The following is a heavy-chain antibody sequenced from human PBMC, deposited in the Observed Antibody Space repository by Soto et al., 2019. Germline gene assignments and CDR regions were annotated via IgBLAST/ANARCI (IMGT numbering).Heavy chain of an antibody. J-gene: IGHJ6*03. CDR1: GYTFTSYA. CDR2: INAGNGNT. D-gene: IGHD3-3*01. V-gene: IGHV1-3*01. Sequence: QVQLVQSGAEVKKPGASVKVSCKASGYTFTSYAMHWVRQAPGQRLEWMGWINAGNGNTKYSQKFQGRVTITRDTSASTAYMELSSLRSEDTAVYYCARVGYYDFWSGPEEYYYYYMDVWGKGTTVTVSS. CDR3: ARVGYYDFWSGPEEYYYYYMDV.